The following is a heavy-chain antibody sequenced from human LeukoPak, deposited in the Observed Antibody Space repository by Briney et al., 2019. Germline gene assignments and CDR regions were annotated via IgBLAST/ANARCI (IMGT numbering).Heavy chain of an antibody. CDR3: AREDYYDSSGYYKNKEYFQH. D-gene: IGHD3-22*01. CDR1: VYTFTGYY. J-gene: IGHJ1*01. V-gene: IGHV1-2*02. Sequence: ASVKVSCKASVYTFTGYYMHWVRQAPGQGLDWMGWINPNSGGTNYAQKFQGRVTMTRDTSISTAYMELSWLRSDDTAVYYCAREDYYDSSGYYKNKEYFQHWGQGTQVTVSS. CDR2: INPNSGGT.